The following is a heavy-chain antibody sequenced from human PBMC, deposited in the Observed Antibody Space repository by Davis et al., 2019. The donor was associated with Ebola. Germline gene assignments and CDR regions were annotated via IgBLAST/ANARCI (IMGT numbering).Heavy chain of an antibody. CDR3: AYLGTAMVDY. J-gene: IGHJ4*02. CDR1: GFTFSTYG. CDR2: IYGGDT. Sequence: GGSLRLSCAASGFTFSTYGMHWVRQAPGKGLEWVSGIYGGDTHYADSVKGRFTISRDNSKNTLYLQMNSLRAEDMAVYYCAYLGTAMVDYWGQGTLVTVSS. V-gene: IGHV3-NL1*01. D-gene: IGHD5-18*01.